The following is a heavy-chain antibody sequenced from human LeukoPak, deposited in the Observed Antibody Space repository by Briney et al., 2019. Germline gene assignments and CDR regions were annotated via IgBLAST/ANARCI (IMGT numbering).Heavy chain of an antibody. D-gene: IGHD3-9*01. V-gene: IGHV1-18*01. CDR3: ARDYGAYYDILTGSYYFDY. Sequence: ASVKVSCKASGYTFTSYGISWVRQAPGQGLEWMGWISAYNGNTNYAQKLQGRVTMTTDTSTSTAYMELRSLRSDDTAVYYCARDYGAYYDILTGSYYFDYWGQGTLVTVSS. CDR1: GYTFTSYG. J-gene: IGHJ4*02. CDR2: ISAYNGNT.